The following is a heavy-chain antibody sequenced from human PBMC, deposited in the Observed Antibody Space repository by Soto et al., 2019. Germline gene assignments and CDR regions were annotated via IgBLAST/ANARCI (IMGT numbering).Heavy chain of an antibody. CDR2: ISSSSSTI. V-gene: IGHV3-48*02. CDR3: AREESFGVVIPGY. J-gene: IGHJ4*02. Sequence: GGSLRLSCAASGFTFSYYSMHWVRQAPGRGLEWVSYISSSSSTIYYADSVKGRFTISRDNAKNSLYLQMNSLRDEDTAVYYCAREESFGVVIPGYWGQGTLVTVSS. CDR1: GFTFSYYS. D-gene: IGHD3-3*01.